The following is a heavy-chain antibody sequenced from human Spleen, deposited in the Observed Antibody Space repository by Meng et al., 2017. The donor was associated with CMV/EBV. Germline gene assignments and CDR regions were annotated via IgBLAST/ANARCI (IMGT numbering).Heavy chain of an antibody. CDR2: INPNRGGT. Sequence: QVELVESGAEVKKPGASVKVSCKASGYTFTGYYMHWVRQAPGQGLEWMGWINPNRGGTNYAQKFQGRVTMTRDTSISTAYMELSRLRSDDTAVYYCARARHCSSTSCYVNWFDPWGQGTLVTVSS. D-gene: IGHD2-2*01. V-gene: IGHV1-2*02. J-gene: IGHJ5*02. CDR3: ARARHCSSTSCYVNWFDP. CDR1: GYTFTGYY.